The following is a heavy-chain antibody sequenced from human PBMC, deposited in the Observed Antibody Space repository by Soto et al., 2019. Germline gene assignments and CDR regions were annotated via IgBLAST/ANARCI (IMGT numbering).Heavy chain of an antibody. J-gene: IGHJ6*02. V-gene: IGHV1-2*02. Sequence: ASVKFSCKSSGYTFTGYYMHWVRQAPGQGLEWMGWINPNSGGTNYAQKFQGRVTMTRDTSISTAYMELSRLRSDDTAVYYCAREVDIVATPGGMDVWGQGNTVTVS. D-gene: IGHD5-12*01. CDR3: AREVDIVATPGGMDV. CDR1: GYTFTGYY. CDR2: INPNSGGT.